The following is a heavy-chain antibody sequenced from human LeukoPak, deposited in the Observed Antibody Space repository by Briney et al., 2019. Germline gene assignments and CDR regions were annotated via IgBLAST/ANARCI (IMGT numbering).Heavy chain of an antibody. J-gene: IGHJ3*02. CDR3: ASPSGGYCDDAFDI. V-gene: IGHV4-4*07. Sequence: SETLSLTCTVSGGSISSYYWSWIRQPAGKGLEWIGRIYTSGSTNYNPSLKSRVTMSVDTSKNQFSLKLSSVTAADTAVYYCASPSGGYCDDAFDIWGQGTMVTVSS. D-gene: IGHD2-15*01. CDR2: IYTSGST. CDR1: GGSISSYY.